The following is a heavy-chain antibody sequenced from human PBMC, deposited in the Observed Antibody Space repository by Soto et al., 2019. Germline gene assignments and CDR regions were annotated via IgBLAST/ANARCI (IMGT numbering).Heavy chain of an antibody. D-gene: IGHD3-3*01. CDR1: GFTFSGSA. V-gene: IGHV3-73*02. CDR3: TRPGEEDRFLEPLLET. CDR2: IRSKANSYAT. Sequence: EVQLVESGGGLVQPGGSLKLSCAASGFTFSGSAMHWVRQASGKGLEWVGRIRSKANSYATAYAASVKGRFTISRDHSKNTAYLQMNSLKTEDTAVYYCTRPGEEDRFLEPLLETWGQGTLVTVSS. J-gene: IGHJ5*02.